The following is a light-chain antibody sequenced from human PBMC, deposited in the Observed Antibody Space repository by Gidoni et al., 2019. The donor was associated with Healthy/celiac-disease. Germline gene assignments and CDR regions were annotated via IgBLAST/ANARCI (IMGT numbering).Light chain of an antibody. Sequence: EMVLTQSPATLSLSPGERATLSCRASQSVSSYLAWYQQKPGQAPRLLIYDASNRATGIPARFSGSGSGTDFTLPLSSLEPEDCAVYYCQQRRNWPRLTFGGGTKVEIK. J-gene: IGKJ4*01. CDR1: QSVSSY. CDR3: QQRRNWPRLT. CDR2: DAS. V-gene: IGKV3-11*01.